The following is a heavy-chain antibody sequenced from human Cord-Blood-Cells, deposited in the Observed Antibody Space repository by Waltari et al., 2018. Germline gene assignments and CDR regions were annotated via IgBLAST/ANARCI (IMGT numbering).Heavy chain of an antibody. V-gene: IGHV4-39*07. D-gene: IGHD7-27*01. J-gene: IGHJ4*02. CDR2: IYYSGST. CDR3: AGQANWDDY. CDR1: GGSISSSSYY. Sequence: QLQLQESGPGLVKPSETLSLTCTVSGGSISSSSYYWGWIRQPPGKGLEWIGSIYYSGSTYYNPALKRRVTISVDTSKNQFSLKLSAVTAADTAVYYCAGQANWDDYWGQGTLVTVSS.